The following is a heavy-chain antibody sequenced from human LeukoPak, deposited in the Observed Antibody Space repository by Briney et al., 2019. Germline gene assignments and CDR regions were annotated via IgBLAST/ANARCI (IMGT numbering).Heavy chain of an antibody. Sequence: GASVKVSCKVSGYTPTELSMHWVRQAPGQGLEWMGLINPSSGNTPYAQQFQGRVTMTRDTSTSTVYMELSSLRSEDTAVYYCARHSLIGTTPFDYWGQGTLVTVPS. CDR2: INPSSGNT. CDR3: ARHSLIGTTPFDY. D-gene: IGHD1-20*01. CDR1: GYTPTELS. V-gene: IGHV1-46*01. J-gene: IGHJ4*02.